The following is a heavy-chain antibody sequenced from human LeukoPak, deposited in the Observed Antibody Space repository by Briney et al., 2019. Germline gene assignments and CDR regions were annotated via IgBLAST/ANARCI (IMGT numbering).Heavy chain of an antibody. CDR1: GYTFTIYA. D-gene: IGHD1-26*01. CDR3: ARDYSGSYYRNTFDY. CDR2: INAGNGNT. J-gene: IGHJ4*02. V-gene: IGHV1-3*01. Sequence: ASVKVSFKASGYTFTIYAMHWVRQAPGQRLEWMGWINAGNGNTKYSQKFQGRVTITRDTSASTACMELSSLRSEDTAVYYCARDYSGSYYRNTFDYWGQGTLVTVSS.